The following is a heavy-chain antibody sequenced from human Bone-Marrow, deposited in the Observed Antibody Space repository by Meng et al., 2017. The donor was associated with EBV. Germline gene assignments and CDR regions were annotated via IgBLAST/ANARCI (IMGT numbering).Heavy chain of an antibody. D-gene: IGHD4-17*01. CDR1: GVTFSSYG. Sequence: VQLVDAGGGVVQPGRSLRLACAVSGVTFSSYGMHWVRQAPGKGLEWVALIWYDGSNKFYANSVKGRFTISRDKSKSTLYLQMNSLRPEDTAVYYCARQLEVSSVTSLDYWGLGTLVTVSS. J-gene: IGHJ4*02. V-gene: IGHV3-33*01. CDR2: IWYDGSNK. CDR3: ARQLEVSSVTSLDY.